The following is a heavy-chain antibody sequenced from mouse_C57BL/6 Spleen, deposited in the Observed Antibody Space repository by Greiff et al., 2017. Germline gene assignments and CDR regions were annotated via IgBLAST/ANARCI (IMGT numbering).Heavy chain of an antibody. D-gene: IGHD3-2*02. V-gene: IGHV5-16*01. Sequence: EVKLMESEGGLVQPGSSMKLSCTASGFTFSDYYMAWVRQVPEKGLEWVANINYDGSSTYYLDSLKSRFIISRDNAKNILYLQMSSLKSEDTATYYCARESSGFDYWGQGTTLTVSS. J-gene: IGHJ2*01. CDR2: INYDGSST. CDR3: ARESSGFDY. CDR1: GFTFSDYY.